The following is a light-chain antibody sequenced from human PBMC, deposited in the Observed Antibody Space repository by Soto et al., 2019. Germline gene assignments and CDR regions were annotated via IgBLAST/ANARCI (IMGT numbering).Light chain of an antibody. CDR3: QQYGISPT. CDR2: DVS. CDR1: HSVSSNY. V-gene: IGKV3-20*01. Sequence: EIVLTQSPGTLSLSPGERATLSCRSSHSVSSNYLAWYQKKPGQAPRLLIYDVSRRATGIPNRFSGSGSGTDFTLTISRLQPVDFAVYYCQQYGISPTFGQGTKVEIK. J-gene: IGKJ1*01.